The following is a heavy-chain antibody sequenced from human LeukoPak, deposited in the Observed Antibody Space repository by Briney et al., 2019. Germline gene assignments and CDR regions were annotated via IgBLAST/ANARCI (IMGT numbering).Heavy chain of an antibody. J-gene: IGHJ4*02. V-gene: IGHV1-69*13. CDR3: ARDSSAYGGNLDY. D-gene: IGHD4-23*01. CDR1: GGTFSSYA. CDR2: IIPIFGTA. Sequence: LVKVSCKASGGTFSSYAISWVRQAPGQGLEWMGGIIPIFGTANYAQKFQGRVTITADESTSTAYMELSSLRSEDTAVYYCARDSSAYGGNLDYWGQGTLVTVSS.